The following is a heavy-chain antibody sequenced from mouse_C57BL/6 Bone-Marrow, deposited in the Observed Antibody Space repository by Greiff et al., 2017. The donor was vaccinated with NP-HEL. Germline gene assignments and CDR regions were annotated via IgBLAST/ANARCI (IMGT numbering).Heavy chain of an antibody. V-gene: IGHV5-6*01. CDR1: GFTFSSYG. CDR2: ISSGGSYT. Sequence: EVQLVESGGDLVKPGGSLKLSCAASGFTFSSYGMSWVRQTPDKRLEWVATISSGGSYTYYPDSVKGRFTISRDNAKNTLYLQMSLKTEDTAMYYCASPYDYDVAWFAYWGQGTLVTVSA. CDR3: ASPYDYDVAWFAY. J-gene: IGHJ3*01. D-gene: IGHD2-4*01.